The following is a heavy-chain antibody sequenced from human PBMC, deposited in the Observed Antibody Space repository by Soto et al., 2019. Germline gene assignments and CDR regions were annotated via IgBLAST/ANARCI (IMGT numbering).Heavy chain of an antibody. D-gene: IGHD2-2*01. V-gene: IGHV4-39*01. J-gene: IGHJ4*02. CDR3: GRHEFVVVVPAARKGFDY. CDR2: IYYSGST. Sequence: QLQLQESGPGLVKPSETLSLTCTVSGGSISSSSYYWGWIRQPPGKGLEWIGSIYYSGSTYYNPSSKTRVTISVDTSKNQFSRKLSSVTAADTAVYYCGRHEFVVVVPAARKGFDYWGQGTLVTVSS. CDR1: GGSISSSSYY.